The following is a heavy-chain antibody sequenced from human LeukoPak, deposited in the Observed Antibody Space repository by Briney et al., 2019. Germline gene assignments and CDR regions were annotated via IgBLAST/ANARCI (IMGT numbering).Heavy chain of an antibody. CDR2: IKQDGSEK. V-gene: IGHV3-7*05. Sequence: GGSLRLSCEASGFTFSTYSMSWVRQAPGKGPAWVANIKQDGSEKSYVDSVKGRFTISRDNAKNSLYLQMNSLRAEDTAMYYCARNGYCSSTSCYARAFDIWGQGTMVTVSS. CDR1: GFTFSTYS. D-gene: IGHD2-2*01. J-gene: IGHJ3*02. CDR3: ARNGYCSSTSCYARAFDI.